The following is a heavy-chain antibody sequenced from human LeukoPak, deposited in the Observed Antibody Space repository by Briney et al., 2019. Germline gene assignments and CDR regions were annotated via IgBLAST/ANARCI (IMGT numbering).Heavy chain of an antibody. Sequence: SETLSLTCAVYGGSFSGYYWSWIRQPPGKGLEWIGEINHSGSTNYNPSLKSRVTISVDTSKNQFSLKLSSVTAADTAVYYCARHGPCSSTSCYTGWFDPWGQGTLVTVSS. J-gene: IGHJ5*02. CDR3: ARHGPCSSTSCYTGWFDP. CDR2: INHSGST. V-gene: IGHV4-34*01. CDR1: GGSFSGYY. D-gene: IGHD2-2*02.